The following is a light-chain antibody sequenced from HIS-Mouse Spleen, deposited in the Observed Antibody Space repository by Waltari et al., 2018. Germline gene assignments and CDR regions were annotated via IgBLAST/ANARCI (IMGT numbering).Light chain of an antibody. CDR3: AAWDDSLSGPRV. V-gene: IGLV1-47*01. J-gene: IGLJ2*01. CDR2: RNN. CDR1: SSNIGSNY. Sequence: QSVLTQPPSASGTPGQRVTIPCSGSSSNIGSNYVYCYQQLPGTAPKLLIYRNNKRPSGVPDRFSGSKSGTSASLAISGLRSEDEADYYCAAWDDSLSGPRVFGGGTKLTVL.